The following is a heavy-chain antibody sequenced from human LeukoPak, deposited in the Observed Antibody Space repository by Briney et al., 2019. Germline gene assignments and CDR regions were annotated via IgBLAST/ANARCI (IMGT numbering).Heavy chain of an antibody. D-gene: IGHD1-14*01. Sequence: ASVKVSCKASGYTFTDYYLHWVRQAPGQGLEWMGLINPNSGGTNYAQTFQGRVTMTRDTSITTAYLELSRLRSDDTAVYYCARIGYNHYFDYWGQGTLVTVSS. CDR2: INPNSGGT. J-gene: IGHJ4*02. CDR1: GYTFTDYY. V-gene: IGHV1-2*02. CDR3: ARIGYNHYFDY.